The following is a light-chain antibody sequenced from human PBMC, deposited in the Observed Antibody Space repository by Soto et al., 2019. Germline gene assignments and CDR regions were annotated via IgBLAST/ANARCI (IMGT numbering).Light chain of an antibody. J-gene: IGKJ1*01. CDR2: GAS. Sequence: DIQVTQSPSSLSASVGDRVTITCQASEDTRNYINWYQQKAGKAPKLLIYGASNLGIGVPRRFSGSGSGTDFTFTISSLQPEDFAAYYCQQSYLTWTFGQGTKVDIK. CDR3: QQSYLTWT. V-gene: IGKV1-33*01. CDR1: EDTRNY.